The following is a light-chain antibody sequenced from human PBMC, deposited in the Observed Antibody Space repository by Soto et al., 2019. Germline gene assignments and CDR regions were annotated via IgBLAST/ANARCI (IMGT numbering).Light chain of an antibody. CDR1: SSNIGGNS. J-gene: IGLJ1*01. CDR2: DDN. CDR3: QSYDSSLRDSV. Sequence: QSVLTQPPSVSAAPGQKVTISCSGSSSNIGGNSVSWYQQLPGTAPKLLIYDDNKRPSGIPDRFSGSKSGTSATLGITGFQTGDEADYYCQSYDSSLRDSVFGTGTKVTVL. V-gene: IGLV1-51*01.